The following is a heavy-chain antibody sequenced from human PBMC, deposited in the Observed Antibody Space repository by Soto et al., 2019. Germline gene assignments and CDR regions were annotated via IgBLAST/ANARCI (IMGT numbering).Heavy chain of an antibody. D-gene: IGHD3-22*01. CDR2: ISYNGST. V-gene: IGHV4-59*01. Sequence: NLSETLSLTCTVSGGSISSYYWSWIRQPPGRGLEWIGCISYNGSTDHNPSLKSRVTISIDASKNQFSLKLSSVTAADTAMYYCARTNSRGQWAAWYWGQGTLVTVSS. CDR1: GGSISSYY. J-gene: IGHJ4*02. CDR3: ARTNSRGQWAAWY.